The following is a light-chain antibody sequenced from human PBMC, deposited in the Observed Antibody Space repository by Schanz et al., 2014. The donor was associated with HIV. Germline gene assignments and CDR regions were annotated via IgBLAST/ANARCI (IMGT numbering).Light chain of an antibody. J-gene: IGLJ2*01. Sequence: QSALTQPATVSGSPGQSITVSCTGTNSDIGGHDYVSWYQQHPDKAPKLLIYDVNSRPSGVSDRFSGSKSGNTASLTISGLQTDDEGDYYCSSYTTNRTVTFGGGTKLTVL. CDR1: NSDIGGHDY. CDR2: DVN. CDR3: SSYTTNRTVT. V-gene: IGLV2-14*03.